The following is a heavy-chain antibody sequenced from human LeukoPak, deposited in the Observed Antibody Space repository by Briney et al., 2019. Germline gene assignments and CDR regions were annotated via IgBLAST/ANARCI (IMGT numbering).Heavy chain of an antibody. Sequence: GASVEVSCKASGYTFTGYYMHWVRQAPGQGLEWMGWINPNSGGTNYAQEFQGRVTMTRDTSISTAYMELSRLRSDDTAVYYCARYGGDNAFDYWGQGTLVTVSS. CDR1: GYTFTGYY. CDR3: ARYGGDNAFDY. V-gene: IGHV1-2*02. J-gene: IGHJ4*02. CDR2: INPNSGGT. D-gene: IGHD2-21*02.